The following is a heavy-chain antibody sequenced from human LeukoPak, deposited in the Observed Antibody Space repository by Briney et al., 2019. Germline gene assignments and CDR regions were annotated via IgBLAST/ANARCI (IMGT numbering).Heavy chain of an antibody. V-gene: IGHV3-7*01. D-gene: IGHD3-10*01. CDR2: INEDGSVQ. J-gene: IGHJ4*02. CDR3: VRDYYRSGTH. Sequence: GGSLRLSCAASGFTFSTYWMSWVRQAPGKGLEWVACINEDGSVQYSVDSVKGRFTFSRDNAKNSLYLQMNSLRADDTAVYYCVRDYYRSGTHWGQGTLVTVSS. CDR1: GFTFSTYW.